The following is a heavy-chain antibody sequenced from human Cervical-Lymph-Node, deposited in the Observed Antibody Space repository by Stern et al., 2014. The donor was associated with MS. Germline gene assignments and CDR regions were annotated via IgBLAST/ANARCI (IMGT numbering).Heavy chain of an antibody. D-gene: IGHD6-25*01. CDR3: ARPAAARYFDY. J-gene: IGHJ4*02. CDR1: GFTFGSHA. V-gene: IGHV3-30-3*01. Sequence: VQLVESGGGVVQPGRSLRLSCAASGFTFGSHAMHWVRRAPGKGLDWVAIISYDGSSQHYADSVKGRFTISRDNSNNTLYLQMNSLRAEDTAMYYCARPAAARYFDYWGQGTQVTVSS. CDR2: ISYDGSSQ.